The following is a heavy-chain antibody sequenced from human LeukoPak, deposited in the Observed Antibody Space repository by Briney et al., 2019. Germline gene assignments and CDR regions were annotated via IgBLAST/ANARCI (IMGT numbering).Heavy chain of an antibody. CDR1: GGSINSYY. J-gene: IGHJ4*02. CDR3: ARERHGGYSYGFSFDY. D-gene: IGHD5-18*01. Sequence: SETLSLTCTVSGGSINSYYWNWIRQSAGKGLEWIGRIYIGGSTNYNPSLKSRVTMSRDASKNQVSVNLNSVTAADTAIYYCARERHGGYSYGFSFDYWGQGTLVTVSS. CDR2: IYIGGST. V-gene: IGHV4-4*07.